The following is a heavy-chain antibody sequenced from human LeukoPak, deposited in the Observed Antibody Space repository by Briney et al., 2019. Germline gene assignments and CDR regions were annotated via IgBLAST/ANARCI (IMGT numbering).Heavy chain of an antibody. CDR2: IYYSGST. CDR1: GGSISSYY. V-gene: IGHV4-59*01. D-gene: IGHD3-22*01. CDR3: ARKYYYDSSGYYSGAFDI. Sequence: PSETLSLTCTVSGGSISSYYWSWIRQPPGKGLEWIGYIYYSGSTNYNPSLKSQVTISVDTSKNQFSLKLSSVTAADTAVYYCARKYYYDSSGYYSGAFDIWGQGTMVTVSS. J-gene: IGHJ3*02.